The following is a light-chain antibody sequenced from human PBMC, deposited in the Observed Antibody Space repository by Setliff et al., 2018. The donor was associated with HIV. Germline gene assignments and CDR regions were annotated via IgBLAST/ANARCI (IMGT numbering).Light chain of an antibody. CDR3: CSYAGTYTYI. V-gene: IGLV2-11*01. CDR1: SSDVGAYNY. CDR2: DVS. J-gene: IGLJ1*01. Sequence: QSVLTQPASVSGSPGQSVTFSCTGSSSDVGAYNYVSWYQQHPGKAPKLIIYDVSKRLSGVPDRFSGSKSGDTASLTISGLQSEDEADYFCCSYAGTYTYIFGTGTKVTVL.